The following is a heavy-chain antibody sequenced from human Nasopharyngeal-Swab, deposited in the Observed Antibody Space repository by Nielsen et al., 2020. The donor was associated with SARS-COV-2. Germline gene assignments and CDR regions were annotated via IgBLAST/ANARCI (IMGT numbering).Heavy chain of an antibody. Sequence: RQMPGNGLEWMGRIDPSDSYTNYSPSFQGHVSISADKSISTAYLQWSSLKASDTAMYYCATTYYDDSSGYPLPDYWGQGTLVTVSS. CDR3: ATTYYDDSSGYPLPDY. J-gene: IGHJ4*02. V-gene: IGHV5-10-1*01. CDR2: IDPSDSYT. D-gene: IGHD3-22*01.